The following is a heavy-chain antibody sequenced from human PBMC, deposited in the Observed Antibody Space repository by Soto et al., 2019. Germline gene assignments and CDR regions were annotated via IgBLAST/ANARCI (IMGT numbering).Heavy chain of an antibody. J-gene: IGHJ6*02. Sequence: HPGGSLRLSCAASGFTFSSYAMHWVRQAPGKGLEWVAVISYDGSNKYYADSVKGRFTISRDNSKNTLYLQMNSLRAEDTAVYYCARERPALWSGYYRPQLYYYGMDVWGQGTTVTVSS. V-gene: IGHV3-30-3*01. CDR2: ISYDGSNK. D-gene: IGHD3-3*01. CDR1: GFTFSSYA. CDR3: ARERPALWSGYYRPQLYYYGMDV.